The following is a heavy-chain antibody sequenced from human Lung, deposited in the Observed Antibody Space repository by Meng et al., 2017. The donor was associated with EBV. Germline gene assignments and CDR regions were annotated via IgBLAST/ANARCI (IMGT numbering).Heavy chain of an antibody. CDR1: GYGFTNYW. CDR3: ARHNCYDV. J-gene: IGHJ4*02. V-gene: IGHV5-51*01. Sequence: EVQLWQSGAQVKKVGESLKISSQASGYGFTNYWIGWVRQMPGKGLEWMGIIYPGDSKIRYSPSFQGQVTISADKSISTVYLQWSSLKASDTAIYYCARHNCYDVWGQGTLVTVSS. D-gene: IGHD3-16*01. CDR2: IYPGDSKI.